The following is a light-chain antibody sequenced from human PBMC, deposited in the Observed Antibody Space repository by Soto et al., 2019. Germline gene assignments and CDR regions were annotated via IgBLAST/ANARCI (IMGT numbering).Light chain of an antibody. CDR3: QEDNNWPPLT. V-gene: IGKV3-15*01. CDR2: GAS. J-gene: IGKJ4*01. CDR1: QSVSSS. Sequence: EIVLTQSPATMSVSPGETATLSCRASQSVSSSLAWYQQTPGRAPRLLIYGASNRATDIPTRFSGSGSGTEFTLTISGLQTEDFAVYFCQEDNNWPPLTFGGWTKVDIK.